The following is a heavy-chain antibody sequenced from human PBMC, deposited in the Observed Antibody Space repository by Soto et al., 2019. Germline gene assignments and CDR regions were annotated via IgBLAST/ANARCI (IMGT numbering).Heavy chain of an antibody. Sequence: QVQLQESGPGLVKPSQTLSLTCTVSGGSISSGDYYWSWIRQPPGKGLEWIGYIYYSGSTYYNPSLKSRXXIXVXXSKNQFSLKLSSVTAADTAVYYCARDPYYYDSSGYWGQGTLVTVSS. CDR2: IYYSGST. CDR1: GGSISSGDYY. CDR3: ARDPYYYDSSGY. D-gene: IGHD3-22*01. V-gene: IGHV4-30-4*01. J-gene: IGHJ4*02.